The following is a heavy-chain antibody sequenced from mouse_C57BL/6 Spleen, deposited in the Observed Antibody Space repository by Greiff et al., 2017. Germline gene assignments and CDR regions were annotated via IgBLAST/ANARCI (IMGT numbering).Heavy chain of an antibody. CDR3: ARNERYFDV. Sequence: QVQLQQPGAELVKPGASVKLSCKASGYTFTSYWMQWVKQRPGQGLEWIGEIDPSDSYTNYNQKVKGKATLTVDTSSSTAYMQLSSLTSEDSAVYYCARNERYFDVWGTGTTVIVSS. J-gene: IGHJ1*03. CDR2: IDPSDSYT. CDR1: GYTFTSYW. V-gene: IGHV1-50*01.